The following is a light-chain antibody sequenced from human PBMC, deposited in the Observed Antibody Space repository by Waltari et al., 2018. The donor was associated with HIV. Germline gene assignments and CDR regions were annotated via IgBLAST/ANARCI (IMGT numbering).Light chain of an antibody. CDR3: CSYTGTGVV. CDR1: SSDVGAYNL. CDR2: EVT. Sequence: QSALTQPASVSGSPGQSITISCTGTSSDVGAYNLVSWYQQNPGTAPKRMIFEVTNRPSGDSDRFSGSRSGNTASLTISGLQAEDEGDYHCCSYTGTGVVFGGGTKLTVL. V-gene: IGLV2-23*02. J-gene: IGLJ2*01.